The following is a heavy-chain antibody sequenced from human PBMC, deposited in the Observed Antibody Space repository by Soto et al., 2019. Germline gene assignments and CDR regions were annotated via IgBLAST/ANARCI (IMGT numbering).Heavy chain of an antibody. CDR2: ISWEGGSR. V-gene: IGHV3-43*01. J-gene: IGHJ1*01. Sequence: EVQLVESGGVVVQPGGSLRLSCAASGFTFDDYTMHWVRQAPGKGLEWVSLISWEGGSRDYADSVQGRFTISRDNSKNSLYLQMNSLGTEDTALYYCAVGATSGYFSFFQHWGQGTLVTVSS. CDR1: GFTFDDYT. CDR3: AVGATSGYFSFFQH. D-gene: IGHD3-22*01.